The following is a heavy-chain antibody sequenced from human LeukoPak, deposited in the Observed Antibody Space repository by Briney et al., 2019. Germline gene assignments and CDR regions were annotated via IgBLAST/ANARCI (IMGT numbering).Heavy chain of an antibody. CDR1: GGTFSSYA. V-gene: IGHV1-46*01. CDR3: ARANYAFWRSPFCYSYYTDG. Sequence: ASVKVSCKASGGTFSSYAISWVRQAPGQGLEWVGIINPSGGSTSYAQKFQGRVTMTRDTSTSTVYMELSSLRSEDTAVYYCARANYAFWRSPFCYSYYTDGWGKGTPVTVAS. CDR2: INPSGGST. J-gene: IGHJ6*03. D-gene: IGHD3-3*01.